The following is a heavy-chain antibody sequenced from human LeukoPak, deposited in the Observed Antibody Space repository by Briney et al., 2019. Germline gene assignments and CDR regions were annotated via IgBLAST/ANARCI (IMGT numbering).Heavy chain of an antibody. CDR3: TRVLPVVTTVYDAFDI. CDR2: IRSKAYGGTT. D-gene: IGHD5-12*01. CDR1: GFTFGDYA. Sequence: GGSLRLSCTAPGFTFGDYAMSWVRQAPGKGLEWVGFIRSKAYGGTTEYATSVKGRFTVSRDDSKSIAYLQMNSLKTEDTAVYYCTRVLPVVTTVYDAFDIWGQGTMVTVSS. J-gene: IGHJ3*02. V-gene: IGHV3-49*04.